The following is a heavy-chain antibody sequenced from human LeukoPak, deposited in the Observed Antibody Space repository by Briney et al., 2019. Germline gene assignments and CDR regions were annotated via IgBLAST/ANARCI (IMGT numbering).Heavy chain of an antibody. V-gene: IGHV4-39*07. CDR2: IYYSGST. D-gene: IGHD3-10*01. CDR1: GGSISSSSYY. Sequence: SETLSLTCTVSGGSISSSSYYWGWIRQPPGKGLEWIGSIYYSGSTYYNPSLKSRVTISVDTSKNQFSLKLSSVTAADTAVYYCASSIGHYGDFPSYCFDYWGQGTLVTVSS. CDR3: ASSIGHYGDFPSYCFDY. J-gene: IGHJ4*02.